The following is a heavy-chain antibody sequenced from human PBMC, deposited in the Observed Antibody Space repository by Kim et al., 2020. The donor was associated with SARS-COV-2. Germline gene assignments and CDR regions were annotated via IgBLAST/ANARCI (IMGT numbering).Heavy chain of an antibody. D-gene: IGHD4-17*01. CDR3: AKEXXXTTXXXXXXXXYS. CDR1: GFTFTTYT. Sequence: GGSLRLSCVASGFTFTTYTMNWVRQAPGKGLEWVSGISGGGGSTYYADSVKGRFTISSDSSKNTLYLQMNSRRVDDTAVYYCAKEXXXTTXXXXXXXXYSWGQGX. V-gene: IGHV3-23*01. CDR2: ISGGGGST. J-gene: IGHJ5*02.